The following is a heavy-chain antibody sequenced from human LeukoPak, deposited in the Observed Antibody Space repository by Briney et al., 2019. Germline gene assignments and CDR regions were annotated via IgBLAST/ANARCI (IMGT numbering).Heavy chain of an antibody. J-gene: IGHJ3*02. CDR2: ISAYNGNT. CDR1: GYTFTSYG. CDR3: ARNWPRRTGTYDLPPDAFDI. Sequence: ASVKVSCKASGYTFTSYGISWVRQAPGQGLEWMGWISAYNGNTNYAQKLQGRVTMTTDTSTSTAYMELRSLRSDDTAVYYCARNWPRRTGTYDLPPDAFDIWGQGTMVTVSS. D-gene: IGHD1-1*01. V-gene: IGHV1-18*01.